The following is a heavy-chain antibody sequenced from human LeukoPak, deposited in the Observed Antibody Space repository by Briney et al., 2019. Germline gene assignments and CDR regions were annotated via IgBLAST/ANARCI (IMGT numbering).Heavy chain of an antibody. CDR2: IYTSGST. Sequence: SETLSLTCTVSGGSISSGSYYWSWIRQPAGKGLEWIGRIYTSGSTYYNPSLKSRVTISVDTSKNQFSLKLSSVTAADTAVYYCASHDFWSGYPDYWGQGTLVTVSS. CDR3: ASHDFWSGYPDY. D-gene: IGHD3-3*01. V-gene: IGHV4-61*02. CDR1: GGSISSGSYY. J-gene: IGHJ4*02.